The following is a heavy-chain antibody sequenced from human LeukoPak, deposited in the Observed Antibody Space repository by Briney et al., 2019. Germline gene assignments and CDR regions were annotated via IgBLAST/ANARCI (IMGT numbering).Heavy chain of an antibody. Sequence: GASVKVSCKASGYTFISYDINWVRQVTGQGLEWMGWMNPNSGTTGYSQKFQDRITLTRDTSRSTAYMELSSLTSEDTAVYYCAGDYGGNSGWFDPWGQGTLVTVSS. CDR1: GYTFISYD. D-gene: IGHD4-23*01. J-gene: IGHJ5*02. CDR2: MNPNSGTT. V-gene: IGHV1-8*01. CDR3: AGDYGGNSGWFDP.